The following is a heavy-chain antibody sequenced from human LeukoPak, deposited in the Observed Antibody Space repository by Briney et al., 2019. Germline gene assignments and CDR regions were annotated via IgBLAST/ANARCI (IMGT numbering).Heavy chain of an antibody. D-gene: IGHD3-10*01. CDR2: ILSSSSYI. V-gene: IGHV3-21*01. Sequence: RGGSLRLSCAASGFTFSSYSMIWVRQDPGRGLEWVSSILSSSSYINYASSVKDRFTIVRANAKNSLYLQMTSLRADAPAVNYCPNFSMLGVTWGAFDIWGQGTMVTVSS. CDR3: PNFSMLGVTWGAFDI. J-gene: IGHJ3*02. CDR1: GFTFSSYS.